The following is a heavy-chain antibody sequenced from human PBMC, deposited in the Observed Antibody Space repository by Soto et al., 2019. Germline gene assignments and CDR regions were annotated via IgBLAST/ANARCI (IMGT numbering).Heavy chain of an antibody. V-gene: IGHV3-64*01. J-gene: IGHJ3*02. D-gene: IGHD6-19*01. Sequence: EVQLVESGGGLVQPGGSLRLSCAASGFSFSYYAMHWVRQAPGKGLEYVSAINSNGGSTYYANSVKGRFTISRDNSKSTLYLQLGRLRTEDMAVYYCAKGKQWPQEGTFDIWGQGTMVTVSS. CDR2: INSNGGST. CDR1: GFSFSYYA. CDR3: AKGKQWPQEGTFDI.